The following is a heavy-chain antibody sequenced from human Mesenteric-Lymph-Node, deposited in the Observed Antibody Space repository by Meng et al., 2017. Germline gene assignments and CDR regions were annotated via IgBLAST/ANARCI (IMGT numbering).Heavy chain of an antibody. CDR1: GGSINSCDYH. CDR3: ARGQKGYFDL. V-gene: IGHV4-30-4*01. CDR2: IYYTGST. J-gene: IGHJ2*01. Sequence: QVRLQVSGPGLLKPSQTLSLTCTVYGGSINSCDYHWSWIRPPPGKGLEWIGYIYYTGSTYYNPSLKSRVTISMDTSKNQFSLRLSSVTAADTAVYYCARGQKGYFDLWGRGTLVTVSS.